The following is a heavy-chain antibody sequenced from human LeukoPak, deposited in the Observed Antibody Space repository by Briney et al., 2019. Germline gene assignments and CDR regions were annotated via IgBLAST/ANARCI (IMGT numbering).Heavy chain of an antibody. J-gene: IGHJ4*02. CDR2: ISGTGGST. V-gene: IGHV3-23*01. Sequence: PGGSLRLSCAASGFTFNNYGMSWVRQAPGKGLEWVSSISGTGGSTYYADSVKGRFTISRDNSNNTLDLQMNSLRAEDTAIYYCAKIKDNSGSIFDYWGQGTLVAVSS. CDR3: AKIKDNSGSIFDY. CDR1: GFTFNNYG. D-gene: IGHD3-22*01.